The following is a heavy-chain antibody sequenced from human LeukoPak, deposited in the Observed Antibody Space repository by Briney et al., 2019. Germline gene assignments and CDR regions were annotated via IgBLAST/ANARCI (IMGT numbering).Heavy chain of an antibody. D-gene: IGHD1-1*01. CDR1: GGSISSTNW. CDR3: ATAPILRGEAGEQYKYGMDV. Sequence: SGTLSLTCGVSGGSISSTNWWSWVRQSPGKGLEWIGEVYHNGTPNYNPSLKSRVTISADTFKNHFSLKLTSATAADTAVYYCATAPILRGEAGEQYKYGMDVWGQGTTVIVSS. CDR2: VYHNGTP. V-gene: IGHV4-4*02. J-gene: IGHJ6*02.